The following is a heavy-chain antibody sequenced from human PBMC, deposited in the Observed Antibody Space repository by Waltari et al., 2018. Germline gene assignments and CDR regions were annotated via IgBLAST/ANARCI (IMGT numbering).Heavy chain of an antibody. CDR2: ISSSISNI. D-gene: IGHD5-18*01. Sequence: EVQLVESGGGLVKPGGSLRLSCAASGFTFSSYSMKWVRQAPGKGVEWVSSISSSISNIYYADSVKGRFTISRANAKNSLYLQMNSLRAEATAVYYCARDQTTARGAFDIWGQGTMVTVSS. V-gene: IGHV3-21*01. CDR3: ARDQTTARGAFDI. CDR1: GFTFSSYS. J-gene: IGHJ3*02.